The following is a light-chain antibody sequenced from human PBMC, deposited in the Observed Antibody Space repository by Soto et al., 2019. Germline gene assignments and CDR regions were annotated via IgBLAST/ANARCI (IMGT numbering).Light chain of an antibody. CDR1: SSDVGSYNY. Sequence: QSALTQPASVSGSPGQSITISCTGTSSDVGSYNYVSWYQQHPGRAPKLMIYEVSNRPSGVSNRFSGSKSGNTASLTISGLQAEDEADYYCTSYTSSSYIRVFGGGTQLTVL. J-gene: IGLJ3*02. CDR3: TSYTSSSYIRV. CDR2: EVS. V-gene: IGLV2-14*01.